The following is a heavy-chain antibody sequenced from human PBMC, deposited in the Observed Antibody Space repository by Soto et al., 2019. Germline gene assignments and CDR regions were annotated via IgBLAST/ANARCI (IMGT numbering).Heavy chain of an antibody. V-gene: IGHV3-9*01. CDR1: GFTFDDYA. J-gene: IGHJ5*02. D-gene: IGHD6-19*01. CDR3: AKDGQQWLVRGWFDP. CDR2: ISWNSGSI. Sequence: EVQLVESGGGLVQPGRSLRLSCAASGFTFDDYAMHWVRQAPGKGLEWVSGISWNSGSIGYADSVKGRFTISRDNAKNSLDLQMNSLRAEDTALYYCAKDGQQWLVRGWFDPWGQGTLVTVSS.